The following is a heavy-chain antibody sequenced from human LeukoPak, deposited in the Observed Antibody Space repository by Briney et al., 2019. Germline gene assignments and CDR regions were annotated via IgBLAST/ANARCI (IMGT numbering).Heavy chain of an antibody. CDR3: GRGGEAALAD. Sequence: SETLSHICTVSGASMSSYYWTCIPQPPGKGLEWIGYIYSSGNTNSNPSLKSRVTISVDTDKKQFPLNLSSVTAADTAGCFCGRGGEAALADWGQGTLVTVSS. CDR1: GASMSSYY. D-gene: IGHD4-17*01. J-gene: IGHJ4*02. CDR2: IYSSGNT. V-gene: IGHV4-59*01.